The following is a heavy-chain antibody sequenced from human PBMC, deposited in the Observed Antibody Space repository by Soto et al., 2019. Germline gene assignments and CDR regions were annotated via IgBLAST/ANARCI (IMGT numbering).Heavy chain of an antibody. CDR1: GFTFSSYG. D-gene: IGHD4-17*01. V-gene: IGHV3-30*18. Sequence: QVQLVESGGGVVQPGRSLRLSCAASGFTFSSYGMHRVRQAPGKGLEGVAVLSYDGSNKYYAASVKGRFIISRDNSKNTLSLQMNSLRAGDTAVYYCAEETTLRDAFDIWGQGTMVTVSS. J-gene: IGHJ3*02. CDR2: LSYDGSNK. CDR3: AEETTLRDAFDI.